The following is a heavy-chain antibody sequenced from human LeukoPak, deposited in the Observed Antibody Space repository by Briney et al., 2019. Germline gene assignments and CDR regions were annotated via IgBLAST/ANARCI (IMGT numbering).Heavy chain of an antibody. D-gene: IGHD3-3*01. CDR2: IYHSGST. Sequence: SETLSLTCAVSGYSISSGYYWGWIRQPPGKGLEWIGSIYHSGSTYYNPSLKSRVTISVDTSKNQFSLKLSSVTAADTAVYYCARSQGVLEWLLYDHWGQGTLVTVSS. V-gene: IGHV4-38-2*01. CDR3: ARSQGVLEWLLYDH. CDR1: GYSISSGYY. J-gene: IGHJ5*02.